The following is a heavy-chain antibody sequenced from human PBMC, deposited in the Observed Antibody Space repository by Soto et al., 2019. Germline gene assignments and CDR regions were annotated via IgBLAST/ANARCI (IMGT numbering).Heavy chain of an antibody. CDR1: GFTFSSYL. D-gene: IGHD3-16*01. CDR3: ARLDLLYYFDY. V-gene: IGHV3-7*01. J-gene: IGHJ4*02. CDR2: IKQDGSEK. Sequence: GGSLRLSCAASGFTFSSYLMSWVRQAPGKGLEWVANIKQDGSEKYYVDSVKGRFTISRDNAKNSLYLQMNSLRAEDTAVYYCARLDLLYYFDYWGQGTLVTVSS.